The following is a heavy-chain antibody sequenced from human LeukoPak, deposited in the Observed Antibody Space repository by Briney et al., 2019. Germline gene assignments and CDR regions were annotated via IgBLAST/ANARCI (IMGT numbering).Heavy chain of an antibody. CDR2: ISGSGGST. CDR1: GFTFSSYA. V-gene: IGHV3-23*01. Sequence: GGSLRLSCAASGFTFSSYAMSWVRQAPGKGLEWVSGISGSGGSTYYADSVKGRFTISRDNSKNTLYLQMGSLRAEDMAVYYCARGWYDILTGYRIDYWGQGTLVTVSS. D-gene: IGHD3-9*01. J-gene: IGHJ4*02. CDR3: ARGWYDILTGYRIDY.